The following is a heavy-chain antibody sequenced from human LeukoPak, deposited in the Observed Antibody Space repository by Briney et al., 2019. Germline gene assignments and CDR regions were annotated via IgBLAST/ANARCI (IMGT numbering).Heavy chain of an antibody. CDR1: GGSISSDY. V-gene: IGHV4-59*01. CDR3: ARSDTSKYSSSWYYFDY. CDR2: VHYSGST. D-gene: IGHD6-13*01. J-gene: IGHJ4*02. Sequence: SETLSLTCSVSGGSISSDYWGWIRQPPGKGLEWIAYVHYSGSTSYSPSLKSRVTISVDTSKNQFSLKLSSVTAADTAVYYCARSDTSKYSSSWYYFDYWGQGTLVTVSS.